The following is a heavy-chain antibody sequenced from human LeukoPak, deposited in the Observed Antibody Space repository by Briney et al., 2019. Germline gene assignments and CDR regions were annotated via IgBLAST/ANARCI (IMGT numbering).Heavy chain of an antibody. V-gene: IGHV1-18*01. CDR1: GHTFTSYG. J-gene: IGHJ3*02. Sequence: ASVKVSCKGSGHTFTSYGISWVRQAPGQGLEWMGWISAYNGITNYAQKLQGRVTMTTDTTTSTVYMELRSLRYDDTAVYYCARPEGYCSGSSCSGAFDIWGQGTMVTVSS. D-gene: IGHD2-15*01. CDR2: ISAYNGIT. CDR3: ARPEGYCSGSSCSGAFDI.